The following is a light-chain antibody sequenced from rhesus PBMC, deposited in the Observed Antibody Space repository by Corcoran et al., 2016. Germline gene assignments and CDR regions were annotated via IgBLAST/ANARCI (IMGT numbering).Light chain of an antibody. CDR2: KAS. J-gene: IGKJ2*01. CDR3: QHGYGTPYS. CDR1: ENVNNY. V-gene: IGKV1-74*01. Sequence: DIQMTQSPSSLSASVGDRVTITCRASENVNNYLNWYQQKPGKTPKLLIYKASTVQSGVPSRFSGSGSGTDYTFTISSLQPEDVATYYWQHGYGTPYSFGQGTKVEIK.